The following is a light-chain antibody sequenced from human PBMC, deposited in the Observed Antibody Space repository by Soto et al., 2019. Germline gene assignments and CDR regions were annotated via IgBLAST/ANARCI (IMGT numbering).Light chain of an antibody. Sequence: DIQMTQSPSSLSTSVGDRVTITCRASQSIVSSLNWYQQKPGEAPKLLIYAASSLQSGVPSRFSGSGAATDFTLTISSLQPEEFATYFCQQCYTTPLTVGGGTKVEIK. CDR1: QSIVSS. J-gene: IGKJ4*01. CDR2: AAS. V-gene: IGKV1-39*01. CDR3: QQCYTTPLT.